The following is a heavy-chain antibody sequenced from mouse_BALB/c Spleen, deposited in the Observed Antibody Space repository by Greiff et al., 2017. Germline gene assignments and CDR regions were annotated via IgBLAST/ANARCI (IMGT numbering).Heavy chain of an antibody. D-gene: IGHD1-1*01. CDR3: ARSGGITTRAMDY. CDR2: ISSGSSTI. Sequence: EVKLVESGGGLVQPGGSRKLSCAASGFTFSSFGMHWVRQAPEKGLEWVAYISSGSSTIYYADTVKGRFTISRDNPKNTLFLQMTSLRSEDTAMYYCARSGGITTRAMDYWGQGTSVTVSS. J-gene: IGHJ4*01. CDR1: GFTFSSFG. V-gene: IGHV5-17*02.